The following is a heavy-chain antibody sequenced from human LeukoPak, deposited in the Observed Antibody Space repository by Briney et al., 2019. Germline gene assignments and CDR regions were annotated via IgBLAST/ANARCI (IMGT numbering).Heavy chain of an antibody. CDR1: GGSISSYY. J-gene: IGHJ4*02. D-gene: IGHD5-24*01. CDR2: INYSGST. CDR3: ARATRRDGYNLDY. V-gene: IGHV4-59*01. Sequence: SETLSLTCTVSGGSISSYYWSWIRQPPGKGLEWVGYINYSGSTNYNPSLKSRVTISVDTSRNQFSLKLSSVTAADTAVYYCARATRRDGYNLDYWGQGTLVTVFS.